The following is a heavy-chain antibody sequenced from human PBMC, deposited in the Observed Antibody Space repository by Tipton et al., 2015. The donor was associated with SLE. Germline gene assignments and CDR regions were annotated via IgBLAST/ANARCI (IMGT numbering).Heavy chain of an antibody. V-gene: IGHV4-34*01. Sequence: TLSLTCAVSGGSFSGNYWTWIRQAPVKGLEWVGELNHSGGTNYNPSLKRRVTISVDSSKRQFSLQLTPLTAADTAVYYCARRSDFWSSWLLDLWGRGTLVTVSS. CDR1: GGSFSGNY. J-gene: IGHJ2*01. CDR3: ARRSDFWSSWLLDL. CDR2: LNHSGGT. D-gene: IGHD3-3*01.